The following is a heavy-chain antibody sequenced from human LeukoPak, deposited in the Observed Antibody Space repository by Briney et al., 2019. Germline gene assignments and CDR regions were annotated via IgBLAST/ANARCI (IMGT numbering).Heavy chain of an antibody. CDR3: ATRINRDGYHWAYDY. CDR2: IKSKTDGGTT. Sequence: GGSLRLSCTASGFTFSYAWMXXVXXXXXXGXXXVARIKSKTDGGTTDYATPXKGXFTISRXXSKNTVYLQINSLKTEDTAFYYCATRINRDGYHWAYDYWGQGTLVTVSS. J-gene: IGHJ4*02. D-gene: IGHD5-24*01. CDR1: GFTFSYAW. V-gene: IGHV3-15*01.